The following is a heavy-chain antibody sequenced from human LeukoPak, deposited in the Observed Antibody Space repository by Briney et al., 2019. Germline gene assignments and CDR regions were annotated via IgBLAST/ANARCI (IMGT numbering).Heavy chain of an antibody. V-gene: IGHV4-34*01. Sequence: SETLSLTCAVYGGSFSGYYWSWIRQPPGKGLEWIGEINHSGSTNYNPSLKSRVTISVDTSKNQFSLKLSSVTAADTAVYYCARARGASTIFGVVTRSSRYYMDVWGEGTTVTVSS. D-gene: IGHD3-3*01. CDR3: ARARGASTIFGVVTRSSRYYMDV. CDR1: GGSFSGYY. J-gene: IGHJ6*03. CDR2: INHSGST.